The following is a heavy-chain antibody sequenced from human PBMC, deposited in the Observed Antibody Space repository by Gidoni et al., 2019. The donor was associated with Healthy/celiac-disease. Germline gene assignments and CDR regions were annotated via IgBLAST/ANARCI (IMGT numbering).Heavy chain of an antibody. CDR3: AREGAYCGGDCYSRNWFDP. Sequence: QVQLVQSGAEVKKPGASVKVSCKASGYPFTGYYMHWVRQAPGQGLEWMGWINPNSGGTNYAQKFQGRVTMTRDTSISTAYMELSRLRSDDTAVYYCAREGAYCGGDCYSRNWFDPWGQGTLVTVSS. CDR2: INPNSGGT. V-gene: IGHV1-2*02. J-gene: IGHJ5*02. CDR1: GYPFTGYY. D-gene: IGHD2-21*02.